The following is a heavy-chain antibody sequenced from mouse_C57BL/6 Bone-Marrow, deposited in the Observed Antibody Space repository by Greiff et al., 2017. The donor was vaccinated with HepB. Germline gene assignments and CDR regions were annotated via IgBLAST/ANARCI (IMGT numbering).Heavy chain of an antibody. CDR2: IYPGDGDT. CDR1: GYAFSSYW. V-gene: IGHV1-80*01. D-gene: IGHD1-1*01. J-gene: IGHJ4*01. Sequence: QVQLQQSGAELVKPGASVKISCKASGYAFSSYWMNWVQQRPGKGLEWIGQIYPGDGDTNYNGKFKGKATLTADKSSSTAYMQLSSLTSEDSAVYFCARRRKLRLYYAMDYWGQGTSVTVAS. CDR3: ARRRKLRLYYAMDY.